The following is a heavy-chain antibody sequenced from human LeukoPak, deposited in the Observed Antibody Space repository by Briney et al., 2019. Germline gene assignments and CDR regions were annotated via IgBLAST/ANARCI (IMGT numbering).Heavy chain of an antibody. J-gene: IGHJ6*02. CDR2: ISYDGSNK. CDR3: ARDSSTTVTPRGMDV. CDR1: GFTFSSYA. V-gene: IGHV3-30-3*01. Sequence: GGSLRLSCAASGFTFSSYAMHWVRQAPGKGLEWVAVISYDGSNKYYADSVKGRFTISRDNSKNTLYLQMNSLRAEDTAVYYCARDSSTTVTPRGMDVWGQGTTVTVSS. D-gene: IGHD4-17*01.